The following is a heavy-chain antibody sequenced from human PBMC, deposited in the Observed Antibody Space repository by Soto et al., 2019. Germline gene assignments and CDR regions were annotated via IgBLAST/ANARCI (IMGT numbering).Heavy chain of an antibody. D-gene: IGHD6-6*01. V-gene: IGHV3-30*18. J-gene: IGHJ6*02. CDR2: ISYDGTKK. CDR1: GFTFSSYG. Sequence: ESVGGVVQPGKSLRLSCVGSGFTFSSYGMHWVRQAPGKGLEWVAGISYDGTKKYYGDSVKGRFSISRDNSRQTVYLQMDSLRAEDTAVYYCAKVGSIAVYHYHYALDVWGQGTTVTVSS. CDR3: AKVGSIAVYHYHYALDV.